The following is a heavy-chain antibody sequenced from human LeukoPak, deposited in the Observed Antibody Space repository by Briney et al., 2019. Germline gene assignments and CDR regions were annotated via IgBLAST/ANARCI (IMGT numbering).Heavy chain of an antibody. CDR3: ARGTYCSSTSCYTEITYYYYYMDV. CDR2: IYYSGST. Sequence: SETLSLTCTVSGGSISSYYWCWIRQPPGKGLEWIGYIYYSGSTNYNPSLKSRVTISVDTSKNQFSLKLSSVTAADTAVYYCARGTYCSSTSCYTEITYYYYYMDVWGKGTTVTVSS. D-gene: IGHD2-2*02. CDR1: GGSISSYY. J-gene: IGHJ6*03. V-gene: IGHV4-59*01.